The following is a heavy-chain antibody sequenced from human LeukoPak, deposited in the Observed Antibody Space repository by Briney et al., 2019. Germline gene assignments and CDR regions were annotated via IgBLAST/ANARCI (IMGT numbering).Heavy chain of an antibody. CDR1: GGSFSGYY. Sequence: PSETLSLTCAVYGGSFSGYYWSWIRQPPGKGLGRIGEINHSGSTNYNPSLKSRVTISVDTSQNQFSLKLSSVTAADTAVYYCAREGGGGSYFYFDYWGQGTLVTVSS. V-gene: IGHV4-34*01. CDR3: AREGGGGSYFYFDY. CDR2: INHSGST. J-gene: IGHJ4*02. D-gene: IGHD1-26*01.